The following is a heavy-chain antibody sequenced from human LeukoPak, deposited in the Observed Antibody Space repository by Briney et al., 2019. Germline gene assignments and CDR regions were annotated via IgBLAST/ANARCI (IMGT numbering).Heavy chain of an antibody. V-gene: IGHV4-39*07. CDR1: GGSISSSSYY. CDR2: IYYSGST. CDR3: ARLGRYFDWLSDYYYYYMDV. D-gene: IGHD3-9*01. Sequence: SETLSLTCTVSGGSISSSSYYWGWIRQPPGKGLEWIGSIYYSGSTYYNPSLKSRVTISVDTSKNQFSLKLSSVTAADTAVYYCARLGRYFDWLSDYYYYYMDVWGKGTTVTVSS. J-gene: IGHJ6*03.